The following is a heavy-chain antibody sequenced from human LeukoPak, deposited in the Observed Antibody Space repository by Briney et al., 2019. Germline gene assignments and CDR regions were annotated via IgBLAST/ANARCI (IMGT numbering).Heavy chain of an antibody. CDR2: ISWDGGST. V-gene: IGHV3-43*01. CDR3: ARDLLPSTVTYYYYYGMDV. CDR1: GFTFDDYT. J-gene: IGHJ6*02. Sequence: GGSLRPSCAASGFTFDDYTMHWVRQAPGKGLEWVSLISWDGGSTYYADSVKGRFTISRDNSKNTLYLQMNSLRAEDTAVYYCARDLLPSTVTYYYYYGMDVWGQGTTVTVSS. D-gene: IGHD4-17*01.